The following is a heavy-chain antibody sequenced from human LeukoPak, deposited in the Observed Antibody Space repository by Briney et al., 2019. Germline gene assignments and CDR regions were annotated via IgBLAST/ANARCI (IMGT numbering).Heavy chain of an antibody. D-gene: IGHD4-11*01. CDR3: ARGAAARILSTVTAKYLDY. J-gene: IGHJ4*02. Sequence: GGSLRLSCAASGFTFSSYAMSWVRQAPGKGLQWVSAISGSGGSTYYADSLRGRFTISRDNSRDTLYLQMNSLRTEDTAMYYCARGAAARILSTVTAKYLDYWGQGALVTVSS. CDR1: GFTFSSYA. CDR2: ISGSGGST. V-gene: IGHV3-23*01.